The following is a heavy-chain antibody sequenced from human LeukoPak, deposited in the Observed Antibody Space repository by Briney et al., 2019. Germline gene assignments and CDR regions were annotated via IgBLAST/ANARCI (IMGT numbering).Heavy chain of an antibody. Sequence: SETLSLTCTVSGGSVSSTSNYWGWVRQSPGKGLEWIGSIYYSGSTFYNPSLKSRVTISIDTSKNQSSLKLSSVTVADTAVYYCARRVVEFDFWGQGTLVTVSS. D-gene: IGHD2-2*01. V-gene: IGHV4-39*01. CDR1: GGSVSSTSNY. J-gene: IGHJ4*02. CDR3: ARRVVEFDF. CDR2: IYYSGST.